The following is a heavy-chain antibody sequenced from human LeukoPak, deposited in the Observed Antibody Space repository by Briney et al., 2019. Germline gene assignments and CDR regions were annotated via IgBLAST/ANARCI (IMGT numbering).Heavy chain of an antibody. CDR3: ASLSYYDLSGYFY. D-gene: IGHD3-22*01. J-gene: IGHJ4*02. V-gene: IGHV1-2*02. CDR1: GYTLTGYY. CDR2: INPNSGGT. Sequence: ASVKVSCKASGYTLTGYYMHWVRQAPGQGLEWMGWINPNSGGTNYAQKFQGRVTMTRDTSISTAYMELSRLRSDDTAVYYCASLSYYDLSGYFYWGQGTLVTVSS.